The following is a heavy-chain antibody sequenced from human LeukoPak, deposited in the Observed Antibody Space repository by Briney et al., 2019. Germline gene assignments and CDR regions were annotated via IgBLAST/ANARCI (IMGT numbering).Heavy chain of an antibody. CDR1: GGSISSYY. CDR2: IYYSGST. D-gene: IGHD5-24*01. Sequence: SETLSLTCTVSGGSISSYYWSWIRQPPGKGLEWIGYIYYSGSTSYNHSLKSRVTISVDTSKNQFSLKLSSVTAADTAVYYCASVEMATKTFDYWGQGTLVTVSS. CDR3: ASVEMATKTFDY. J-gene: IGHJ4*02. V-gene: IGHV4-59*08.